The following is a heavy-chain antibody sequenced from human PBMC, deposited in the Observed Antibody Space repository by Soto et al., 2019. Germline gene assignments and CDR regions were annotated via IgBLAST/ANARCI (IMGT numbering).Heavy chain of an antibody. Sequence: QVQLVQSGAEVKKPGASVKVSCKASGYTFTNYGISWVRQAPGQGLEWMGWINVYNGNINYAQNFQGRVTITTDTSTSTAYMELRSLRSDDTAVYSCARKKDLYFGMDVWGQGTTVTVSS. CDR3: ARKKDLYFGMDV. D-gene: IGHD2-15*01. CDR2: INVYNGNI. J-gene: IGHJ6*02. V-gene: IGHV1-18*04. CDR1: GYTFTNYG.